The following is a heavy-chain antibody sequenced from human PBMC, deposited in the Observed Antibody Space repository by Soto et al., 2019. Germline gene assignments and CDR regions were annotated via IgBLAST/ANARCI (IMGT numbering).Heavy chain of an antibody. D-gene: IGHD3-10*01. V-gene: IGHV1-3*01. CDR1: GYTFTTYA. CDR3: ARESLWFGELLSYFDY. CDR2: INAGNGNT. Sequence: QVQLVQSGAEVKKPGASVKVSCKASGYTFTTYALHWVRQAPGQRLEWMGWINAGNGNTRYSQKFQGRVTITSDTPASTAYMELSGLRSEDTAVYYCARESLWFGELLSYFDYWGQGTLVTVSS. J-gene: IGHJ4*02.